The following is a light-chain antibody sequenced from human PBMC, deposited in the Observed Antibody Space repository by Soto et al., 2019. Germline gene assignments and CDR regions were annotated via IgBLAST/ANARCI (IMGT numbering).Light chain of an antibody. J-gene: IGLJ2*01. CDR1: SSNIGAGYD. V-gene: IGLV1-40*01. CDR3: QSFGISLSAAA. Sequence: QPVLTQPPSVSGAPGQRVTISCTGGSSNIGAGYDVHWYQQLPGTAPKLLIYDNTHRPSGVPDRFSASRSGTSASLAITGLQAEDEADYYCQSFGISLSAAAIGGGTKVTVL. CDR2: DNT.